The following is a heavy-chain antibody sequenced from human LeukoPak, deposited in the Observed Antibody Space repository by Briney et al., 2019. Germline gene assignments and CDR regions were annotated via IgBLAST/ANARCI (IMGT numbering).Heavy chain of an antibody. CDR1: GFTFRSYS. CDR3: ARYCSGGSCYSGYFQH. D-gene: IGHD2-15*01. CDR2: ISSSSSYI. J-gene: IGHJ1*01. Sequence: GGSLRLSCAASGFTFRSYSMNWVRQAPGKGLEWVSSISSSSSYIYYADSVKGRFTISRDNAKNSLYLQMNSLRAEDTAVYYCARYCSGGSCYSGYFQHWGQGTLVTVSS. V-gene: IGHV3-21*01.